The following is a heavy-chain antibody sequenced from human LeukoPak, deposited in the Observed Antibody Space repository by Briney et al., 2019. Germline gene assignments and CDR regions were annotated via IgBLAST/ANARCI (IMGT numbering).Heavy chain of an antibody. Sequence: SETLSLTCTVSGGSISSGSYYWGWIRQPAGKGLEWIGRIYTSGSTNYNPSLKSRVTISVDTSKNQFSLKLSSVTAADTAVYYCARETRDYYGSGSYYTSYYFDYWGQGTLVTVSS. D-gene: IGHD3-10*01. J-gene: IGHJ4*02. V-gene: IGHV4-61*02. CDR3: ARETRDYYGSGSYYTSYYFDY. CDR2: IYTSGST. CDR1: GGSISSGSYY.